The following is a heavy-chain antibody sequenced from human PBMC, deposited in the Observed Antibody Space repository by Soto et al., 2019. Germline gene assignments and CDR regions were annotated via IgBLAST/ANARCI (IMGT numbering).Heavy chain of an antibody. Sequence: GGSLRLSCAASGFTFSSYAMSWVRQAPGKGLEWVSAISGSGGSTYYADSVKGRFTISRDNSKNTLYLQMNSLRAEDTAVYYCAKGDDSSGWYVEYYFDYWGHGTLVTVSS. D-gene: IGHD6-19*01. V-gene: IGHV3-23*01. CDR1: GFTFSSYA. CDR3: AKGDDSSGWYVEYYFDY. J-gene: IGHJ4*01. CDR2: ISGSGGST.